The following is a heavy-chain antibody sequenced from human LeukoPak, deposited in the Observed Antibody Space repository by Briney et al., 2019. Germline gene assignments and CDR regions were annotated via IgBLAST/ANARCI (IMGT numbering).Heavy chain of an antibody. CDR3: VVHSLSSCY. V-gene: IGHV3-48*03. J-gene: IGHJ4*02. CDR1: GFTFSSYE. D-gene: IGHD1-26*01. Sequence: GGSLRLSCAASGFTFSSYEMNWVRQAPGKGLEWISYISSSDTTIYYADSVKGRFTISRDNAKTSLYLQMNSLRAEDTAVYYCVVHSLSSCYWGQGTLVIVSS. CDR2: ISSSDTTI.